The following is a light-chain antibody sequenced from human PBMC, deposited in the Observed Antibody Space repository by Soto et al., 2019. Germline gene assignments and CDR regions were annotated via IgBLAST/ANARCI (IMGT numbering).Light chain of an antibody. CDR1: QSVLYSSNNRNY. J-gene: IGKJ4*01. CDR3: QQYYSSPLT. Sequence: DIVMTQSPDSLAVSLGERATINCKSSQSVLYSSNNRNYLAWYQQKPGQPPKLLFYWASTRESGVPDRFSGSGSGTDFTLTISSLLAEDVAVYYCQQYYSSPLTFGGGTKVEIK. V-gene: IGKV4-1*01. CDR2: WAS.